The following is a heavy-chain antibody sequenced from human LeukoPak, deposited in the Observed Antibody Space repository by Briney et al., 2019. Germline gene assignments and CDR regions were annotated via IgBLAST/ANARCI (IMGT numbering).Heavy chain of an antibody. D-gene: IGHD1-20*01. CDR2: IKSKVDGGTP. V-gene: IGHV3-15*07. CDR3: AKKMSITAASQVDY. J-gene: IGHJ4*02. CDR1: GFSFSDAW. Sequence: GALRLSCAASGFSFSDAWMNWVRQAPGKGLEWVGHIKSKVDGGTPDYVAPVKGRFTISRDDSRNTLYLQMNSLRAEDTAVYYCAKKMSITAASQVDYWGQGTLVTVSS.